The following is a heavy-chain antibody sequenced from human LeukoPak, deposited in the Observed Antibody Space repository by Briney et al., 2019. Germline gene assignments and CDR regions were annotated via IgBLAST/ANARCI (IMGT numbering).Heavy chain of an antibody. CDR1: GDSTSNFY. D-gene: IGHD2-8*01. J-gene: IGHJ5*01. CDR2: IHYSGSS. CDR3: ALAPNSNWFDF. Sequence: SETLSLTCTVSGDSTSNFYWNLIRQSPGKGLEWIGNIHYSGSSVYNPSLKSRGTISIDTSRRQFFLKLASVTAADTAVYFCALAPNSNWFDFWGPGTLVTVSS. V-gene: IGHV4-59*03.